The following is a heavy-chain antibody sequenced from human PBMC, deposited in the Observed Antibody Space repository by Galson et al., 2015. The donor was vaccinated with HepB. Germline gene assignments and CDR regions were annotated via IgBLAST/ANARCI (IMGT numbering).Heavy chain of an antibody. D-gene: IGHD3-16*02. V-gene: IGHV3-64D*06. CDR3: VTFGGVIVLSFGAFDI. J-gene: IGHJ3*02. CDR1: GFTFSSYA. Sequence: SLRLSCAASGFTFSSYAMHWVRQAPGKGLEYVSAISSNGGSTYYADSVKGRFTISRDNSKNTLYLQMSSLRAEDTAVYYCVTFGGVIVLSFGAFDIWGQGTMVTVSS. CDR2: ISSNGGST.